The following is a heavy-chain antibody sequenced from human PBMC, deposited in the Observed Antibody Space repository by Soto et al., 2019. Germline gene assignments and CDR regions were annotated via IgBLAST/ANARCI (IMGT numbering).Heavy chain of an antibody. J-gene: IGHJ3*02. CDR2: IYYSGST. CDR1: GGSISSYY. CDR3: ARQLLAYCGGDCYYGAFDI. V-gene: IGHV4-59*01. Sequence: PSETLSLTCTVSGGSISSYYWSLLRQPPGKGLEWIGYIYYSGSTKYNPSLKSRVTISVDTSKNQFSLKLSSVTAADTAVYYCARQLLAYCGGDCYYGAFDIWGQGTMVTVSS. D-gene: IGHD2-21*01.